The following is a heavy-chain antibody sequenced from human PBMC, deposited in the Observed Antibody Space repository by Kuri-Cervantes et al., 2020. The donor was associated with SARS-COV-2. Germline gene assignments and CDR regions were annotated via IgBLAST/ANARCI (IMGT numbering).Heavy chain of an antibody. CDR2: INHSGST. J-gene: IGHJ1*01. V-gene: IGHV4-34*01. CDR3: ARRGPTTVTTFTSLAEVGFQH. Sequence: SQTLSLTCAVHGGSFSGYYWSWIRQPPGKGLEWIGEINHSGSTNYNPSLKSRVTISVDTSKNQFSLKLSSVTAADTAVYYCARRGPTTVTTFTSLAEVGFQHRGQGTLVTVSS. D-gene: IGHD4-17*01. CDR1: GGSFSGYY.